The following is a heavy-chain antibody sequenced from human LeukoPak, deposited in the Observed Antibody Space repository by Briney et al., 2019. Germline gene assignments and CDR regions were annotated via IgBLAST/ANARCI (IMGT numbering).Heavy chain of an antibody. Sequence: GGSLRLSCAASGFTFSSYAMSWVRQAPGKGLEWVSAISGSGGSTYYADSVKGRFTISRDNTKNTLYLRMNSLRAEDTAVYYCAKDHSYSGYDSVRDFDYWGQGTLVTVSS. J-gene: IGHJ4*02. CDR1: GFTFSSYA. CDR2: ISGSGGST. CDR3: AKDHSYSGYDSVRDFDY. V-gene: IGHV3-23*01. D-gene: IGHD5-12*01.